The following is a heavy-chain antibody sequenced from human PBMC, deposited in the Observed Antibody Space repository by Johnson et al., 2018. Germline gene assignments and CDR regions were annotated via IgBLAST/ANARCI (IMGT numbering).Heavy chain of an antibody. CDR2: MSYDENSA. CDR1: GFTFSIYA. Sequence: QVQLVQSGGGVVQPGRSLRLSCSASGFTFSIYAMHWVRQAPGKGLEWVAVMSYDENSAYYADSVRGRFTISRDNSKNTVYLQMNSLRADDTAVNYCARPSAPRSLPFDDFDIWGQGTMVTVSA. J-gene: IGHJ3*02. D-gene: IGHD2-21*01. CDR3: ARPSAPRSLPFDDFDI. V-gene: IGHV3-30*03.